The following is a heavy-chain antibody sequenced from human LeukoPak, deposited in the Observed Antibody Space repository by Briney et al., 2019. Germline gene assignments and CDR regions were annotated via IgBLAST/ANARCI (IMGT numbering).Heavy chain of an antibody. CDR3: AKVPIAAAGTIAIDY. Sequence: GGSLRLSCAASGFTFSSYGMHWVHQAPGKGLDCVAVISYDGSNKYYADSVKGRFTISRDNSKNTLYLQMNSLRAEDTAVYYCAKVPIAAAGTIAIDYWGQGTLVTVSS. CDR1: GFTFSSYG. J-gene: IGHJ4*02. D-gene: IGHD6-13*01. V-gene: IGHV3-30*18. CDR2: ISYDGSNK.